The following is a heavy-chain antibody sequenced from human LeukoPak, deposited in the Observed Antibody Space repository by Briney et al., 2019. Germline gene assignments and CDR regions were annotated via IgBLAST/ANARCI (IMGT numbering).Heavy chain of an antibody. CDR2: VYHTGST. D-gene: IGHD3-10*01. CDR3: AREARSGSYAFDI. V-gene: IGHV4-38-2*02. J-gene: IGHJ3*02. Sequence: SETLSLTCTVSGYSISNVNYWGWIRQPPGKGLEWIGSVYHTGSTYFNPSLKSRVPMSADTSKNQLSLKLNSMTAADTAVYYCAREARSGSYAFDIWGQGTMVTVSS. CDR1: GYSISNVNY.